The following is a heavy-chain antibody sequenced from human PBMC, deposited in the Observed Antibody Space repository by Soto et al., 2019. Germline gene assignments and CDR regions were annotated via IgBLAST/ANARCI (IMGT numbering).Heavy chain of an antibody. CDR1: GYTFTSYA. Sequence: ASVKVSCKASGYTFTSYAMHWVRQAPGQRLEWMGWINAGNGNTKYSQKFQGRVTITRDTSASTAYMELSSLRSEDTAVYYCERDSRPYYDILIGLRPSYSPEGRGTGPTVTVFS. V-gene: IGHV1-3*01. D-gene: IGHD3-9*01. CDR2: INAGNGNT. CDR3: ERDSRPYYDILIGLRPSYSPEG. J-gene: IGHJ6*04.